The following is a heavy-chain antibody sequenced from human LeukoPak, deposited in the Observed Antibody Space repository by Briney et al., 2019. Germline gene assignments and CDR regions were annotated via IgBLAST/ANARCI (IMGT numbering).Heavy chain of an antibody. V-gene: IGHV3-23*01. CDR3: AKDLSYSSSSDFDY. CDR2: ISGSGGST. CDR1: GFTFSSYA. J-gene: IGHJ4*02. D-gene: IGHD6-6*01. Sequence: GGSLRLSCAASGFTFSSYAMSWVRQAPGKGLEWVSAISGSGGSTCYADSVKGRFTISRDNSKNTLYLQMNSLRAEDTAVYYCAKDLSYSSSSDFDYWGQGTLVTVSS.